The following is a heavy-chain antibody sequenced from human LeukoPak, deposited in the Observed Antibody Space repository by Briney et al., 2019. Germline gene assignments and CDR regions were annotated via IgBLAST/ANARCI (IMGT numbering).Heavy chain of an antibody. J-gene: IGHJ3*01. CDR2: ISYDGSKI. Sequence: GGSLRLSCAASGFTFSSYPLHWVRQAPGKGLEWVTLISYDGSKIYYADSVKGRFTISRDNSKNTLYLQMNSLRAEDTAVYYCARESGWGLPHAFDSWGQGTTVTVSS. CDR3: ARESGWGLPHAFDS. D-gene: IGHD3-3*01. CDR1: GFTFSSYP. V-gene: IGHV3-30-3*01.